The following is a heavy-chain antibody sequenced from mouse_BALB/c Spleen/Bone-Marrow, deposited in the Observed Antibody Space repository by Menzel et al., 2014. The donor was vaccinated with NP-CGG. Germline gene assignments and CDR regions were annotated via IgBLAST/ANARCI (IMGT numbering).Heavy chain of an antibody. CDR2: INPNNGGT. J-gene: IGHJ4*01. CDR1: GYTFTEYT. D-gene: IGHD1-2*01. V-gene: IGHV1-18*01. CDR3: ARKDYGYNYVMDY. Sequence: EVQLQQSGPEQVKPGASVKISCKTSGYTFTEYTMHWVKQSHGKSLEWIGGINPNNGGTIYNQKFKGKATLTVDKSSSTAYMELRSLTSEDSAVYYCARKDYGYNYVMDYWGQGTSVTVSS.